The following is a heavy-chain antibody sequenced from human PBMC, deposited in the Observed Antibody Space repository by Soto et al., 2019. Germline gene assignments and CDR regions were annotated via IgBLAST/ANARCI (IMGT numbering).Heavy chain of an antibody. CDR3: AREGVDSSGWYRAFDI. CDR2: INPNSGGT. J-gene: IGHJ3*02. V-gene: IGHV1-2*04. Sequence: GASVKVSCKASGYTFTGYYMHWVRQAPGQGLEWMGWINPNSGGTNYAQKFQGWVTMTRDTSISTAYMELSRLRSDDTAVYYCAREGVDSSGWYRAFDIWGQGTMVTVSS. CDR1: GYTFTGYY. D-gene: IGHD6-19*01.